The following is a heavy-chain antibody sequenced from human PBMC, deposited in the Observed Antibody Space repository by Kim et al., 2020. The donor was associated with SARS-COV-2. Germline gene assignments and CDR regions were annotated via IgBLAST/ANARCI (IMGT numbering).Heavy chain of an antibody. CDR3: PRDQTYYYDSSGYYRGGYFDY. Sequence: SVKVSCKASGGTFSSYAISWVRQAPGQGLEWMGGIIPIFGTANYAQKFQGRVTITADESTSTAYMELSSLRSEDTAVYYCPRDQTYYYDSSGYYRGGYFDYWGQGTLVTVSS. D-gene: IGHD3-22*01. CDR1: GGTFSSYA. V-gene: IGHV1-69*13. CDR2: IIPIFGTA. J-gene: IGHJ4*02.